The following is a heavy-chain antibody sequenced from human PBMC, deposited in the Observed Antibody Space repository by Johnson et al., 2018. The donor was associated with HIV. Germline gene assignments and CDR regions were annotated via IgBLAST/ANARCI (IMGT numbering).Heavy chain of an antibody. V-gene: IGHV3-33*06. J-gene: IGHJ3*02. D-gene: IGHD3-10*01. CDR2: IWFDGSNK. Sequence: QVQLVESGGGVVRPGRSLRLSCAASAFSFSNYAMGWVRQAPGKGLEWVAVIWFDGSNKYYADSVKGRFTISRDNSKNTLYLQMDSLRAEDTAVYYCVKEGITMEVDIWGQGTTVTVSS. CDR1: AFSFSNYA. CDR3: VKEGITMEVDI.